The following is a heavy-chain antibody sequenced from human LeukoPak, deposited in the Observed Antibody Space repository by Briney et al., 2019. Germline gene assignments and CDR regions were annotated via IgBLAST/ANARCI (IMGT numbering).Heavy chain of an antibody. V-gene: IGHV1-69*06. CDR2: IIPIFGTA. D-gene: IGHD2-2*01. CDR3: ARNYRSEYQLPPYYYYYYMDV. Sequence: SVKVSCKASVGTFSSYAISWVRQAPGQGLEWMGRIIPIFGTANYAQKFQGRVTITADKSTSTAYMELSSLRSEDTAVYYCARNYRSEYQLPPYYYYYYMDVWGKGTTVTVSS. J-gene: IGHJ6*03. CDR1: VGTFSSYA.